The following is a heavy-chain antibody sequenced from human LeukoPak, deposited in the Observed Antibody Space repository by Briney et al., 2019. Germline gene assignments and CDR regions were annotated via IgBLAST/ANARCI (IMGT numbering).Heavy chain of an antibody. CDR1: GFTFSSYA. Sequence: PGRSLRLSCAASGFTFSSYAMSWVRQAPGKGLEWVSAISGSGGSTYYADSVKGRFTISRDNSKNTLYLQMNSLRAEDTAVYYCAKGSLPLQLLDYFDYWGQGTLVTVSS. V-gene: IGHV3-23*01. CDR2: ISGSGGST. CDR3: AKGSLPLQLLDYFDY. D-gene: IGHD2-2*01. J-gene: IGHJ4*02.